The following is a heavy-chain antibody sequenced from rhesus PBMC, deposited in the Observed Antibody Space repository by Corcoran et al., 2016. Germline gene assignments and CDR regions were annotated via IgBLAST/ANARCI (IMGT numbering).Heavy chain of an antibody. CDR1: GGSISSSY. Sequence: QLQLQESGPGLVKPSETLSVTCAVSGGSISSSYWSWIRQAPGKGLEWIGYIYGSGSSTNNNPSLKSRVTLSVDTSKNQLSLKLSSVTTADTAVYYCARRRLDIDYWGQGVLVTVSS. V-gene: IGHV4-169*01. CDR2: IYGSGSST. D-gene: IGHD5-24*01. CDR3: ARRRLDIDY. J-gene: IGHJ4*01.